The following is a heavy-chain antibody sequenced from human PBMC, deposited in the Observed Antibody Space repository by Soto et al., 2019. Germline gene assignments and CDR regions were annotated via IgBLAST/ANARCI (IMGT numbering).Heavy chain of an antibody. CDR2: ISGSGGST. J-gene: IGHJ4*02. Sequence: DVQLLESGGGLVEPGGSLRLSCVASGFTFSSYAMTWVRQAPGRGLEWVSVISGSGGSTYYADSVKGRFTISRDNSKNALYLKMNSLRAEDTAVYYCAKDRERDAWYEDYWGQGTLGTVSS. D-gene: IGHD6-13*01. CDR3: AKDRERDAWYEDY. V-gene: IGHV3-23*01. CDR1: GFTFSSYA.